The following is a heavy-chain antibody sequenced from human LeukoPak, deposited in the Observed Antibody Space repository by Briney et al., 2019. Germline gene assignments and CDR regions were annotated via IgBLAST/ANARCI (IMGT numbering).Heavy chain of an antibody. V-gene: IGHV3-23*01. D-gene: IGHD6-19*01. CDR2: ISGSGDET. Sequence: PGGSLRLSCAASGFTFRNYAMSWVRQAPGKGLEWVSAISGSGDETNYADSVKGRLTISRDNSKNTLFLQMNSLRAEDTAVYYCAKAGRSSGWYWFGYWGQGTPVTVSS. CDR1: GFTFRNYA. J-gene: IGHJ4*02. CDR3: AKAGRSSGWYWFGY.